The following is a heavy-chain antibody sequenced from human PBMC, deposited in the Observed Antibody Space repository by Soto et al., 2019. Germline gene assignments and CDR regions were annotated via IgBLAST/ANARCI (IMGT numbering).Heavy chain of an antibody. J-gene: IGHJ4*02. CDR2: ITSSGV. CDR1: GFTFSSDH. V-gene: IGHV3-21*01. CDR3: ARDPSGSGPDFDY. D-gene: IGHD3-10*01. Sequence: SXSLSCAASGFTFSSDHMNWVRQAPGKGLEWVSSITSSGVYYRDSVKGRFTISGDNAKNSLYLQMNSLRAEDTAVYYCARDPSGSGPDFDYWGQGILVTVSS.